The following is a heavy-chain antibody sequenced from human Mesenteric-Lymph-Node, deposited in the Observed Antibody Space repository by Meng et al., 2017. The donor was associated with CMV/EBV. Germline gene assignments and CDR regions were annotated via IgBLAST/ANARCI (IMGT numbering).Heavy chain of an antibody. CDR1: GGSSSSSNW. V-gene: IGHV4-4*02. Sequence: GGSSSSSNWWSWVRQPPGKGLEWIGEIYHSGSTNYNPSLKSRVTISVDKSKNQFSLKLSSVTAADTAVYYCARAGYCSSTSCYRFDYWGQGTLVTVSS. CDR2: IYHSGST. CDR3: ARAGYCSSTSCYRFDY. D-gene: IGHD2-2*02. J-gene: IGHJ4*02.